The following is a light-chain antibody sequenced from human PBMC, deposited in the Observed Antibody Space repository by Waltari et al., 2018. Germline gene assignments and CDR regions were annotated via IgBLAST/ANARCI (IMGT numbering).Light chain of an antibody. CDR1: QSIGRY. CDR3: QNHERLPAT. J-gene: IGKJ1*01. V-gene: IGKV3-20*01. Sequence: EIVLTQSPGTLSLSPGERATLSCRASQSIGRYLAWYQQKPDQAPRLLIYGASSRATGIPDRFSGSGSGTDFSLTISRLEPEDFAVYYCQNHERLPATFGQGTKVGIK. CDR2: GAS.